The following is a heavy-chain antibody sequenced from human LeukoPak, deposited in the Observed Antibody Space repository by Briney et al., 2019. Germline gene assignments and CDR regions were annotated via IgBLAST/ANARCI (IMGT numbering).Heavy chain of an antibody. CDR1: GFTFSSYS. V-gene: IGHV3-21*06. Sequence: GGSLRLSCAASGFTFSSYSMNWVRQSPGQGLEWVSSITSRSKYIYYADSVKGRFTISRDNAKNSLFLQMNSLRVEDTAVYYCARGAGRPPTKAGAFDFWGQGTMVTVSS. CDR2: ITSRSKYI. CDR3: ARGAGRPPTKAGAFDF. J-gene: IGHJ3*01. D-gene: IGHD1-14*01.